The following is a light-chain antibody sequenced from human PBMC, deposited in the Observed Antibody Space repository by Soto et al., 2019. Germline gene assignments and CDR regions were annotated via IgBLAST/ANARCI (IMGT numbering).Light chain of an antibody. Sequence: RSRQSVSSSYLAWYQQKPGQAPSILIYGASSRATGIPERFSGSQNATDFTLPRTRLSSEASVAYYCAPYASSQRTFRQGTKVDIK. CDR1: QSVSSSY. V-gene: IGKV3-20*01. J-gene: IGKJ1*01. CDR3: APYASSQRT. CDR2: GAS.